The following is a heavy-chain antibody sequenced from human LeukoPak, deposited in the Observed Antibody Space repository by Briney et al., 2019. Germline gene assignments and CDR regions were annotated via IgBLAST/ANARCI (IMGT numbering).Heavy chain of an antibody. V-gene: IGHV4-61*08. Sequence: PSETLSLTCTVSGGSVGSAGYYWSWIRQPPGGGLEWIGYIYYIRNTNYNPSLKSRVTMSLDPSKNQFSLKLNSVTAADTAVYYCARGGYSYGYWGQGTLVTVSS. J-gene: IGHJ4*02. CDR3: ARGGYSYGY. CDR1: GGSVGSAGYY. D-gene: IGHD5-18*01. CDR2: IYYIRNT.